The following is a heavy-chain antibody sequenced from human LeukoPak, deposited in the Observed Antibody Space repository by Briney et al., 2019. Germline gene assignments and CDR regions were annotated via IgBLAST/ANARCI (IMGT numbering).Heavy chain of an antibody. V-gene: IGHV3-74*01. CDR3: SSGNSHAFDI. D-gene: IGHD4-23*01. J-gene: IGHJ3*02. CDR2: INSDGSST. CDR1: GFTFSSYW. Sequence: PGVSLRLSCAASGFTFSSYWMHCVRQAPGKGLVWVSRINSDGSSTSYADSVKGRFTISRDNAKNTLYLQMNNLRAEDTAVYYCSSGNSHAFDIWGQGTMVTVSS.